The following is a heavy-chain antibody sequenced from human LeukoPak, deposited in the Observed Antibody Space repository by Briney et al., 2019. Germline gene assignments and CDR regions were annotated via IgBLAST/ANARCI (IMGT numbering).Heavy chain of an antibody. CDR3: AKDTYYDILTGYQRAYYFDY. Sequence: GRSLRLSCAASGFTFSSYAMSWVRQAPGKGLEWVSATSGSGGSTYYADSVKGRFTISRDNSKNTLYLQMSRLRAEDTAVYYCAKDTYYDILTGYQRAYYFDYWGQGTLVTVSS. CDR1: GFTFSSYA. J-gene: IGHJ4*02. V-gene: IGHV3-23*01. CDR2: TSGSGGST. D-gene: IGHD3-9*01.